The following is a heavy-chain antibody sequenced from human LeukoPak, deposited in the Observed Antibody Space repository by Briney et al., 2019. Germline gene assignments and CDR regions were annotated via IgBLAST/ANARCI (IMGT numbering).Heavy chain of an antibody. D-gene: IGHD6-19*01. CDR1: GGSISSYY. V-gene: IGHV4-59*01. CDR3: ARGGWYINY. CDR2: IHYSGST. Sequence: SETLSLTCTVSGGSISSYYWSWIRQPPGRGLEWIGHIHYSGSTNYNPSLKSRVTISVDTSKNQFSLKVSSVTAADTAVYYCARGGWYINYWGQGTLVTVSS. J-gene: IGHJ4*02.